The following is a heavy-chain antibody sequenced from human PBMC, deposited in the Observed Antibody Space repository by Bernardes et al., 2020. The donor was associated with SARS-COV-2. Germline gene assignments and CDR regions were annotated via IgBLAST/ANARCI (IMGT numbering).Heavy chain of an antibody. CDR3: AGRLVPATIDQGDAFDI. J-gene: IGHJ3*02. CDR2: INHSGST. D-gene: IGHD2-2*01. CDR1: GASFSGYY. Sequence: SETLSLTCAVYGASFSGYYWSWIRQPPGEGLEWLGEINHSGSTKYNPSLKSRVIISVDRSKNQFSLKLNSVTAADTAVYYCAGRLVPATIDQGDAFDIWGHGTMVTVSS. V-gene: IGHV4-34*01.